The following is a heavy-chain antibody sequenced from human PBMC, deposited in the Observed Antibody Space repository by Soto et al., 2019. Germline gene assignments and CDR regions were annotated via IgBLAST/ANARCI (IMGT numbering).Heavy chain of an antibody. D-gene: IGHD2-2*01. CDR1: GFTFDRYG. Sequence: GGSLRLSCAASGFTFDRYGMHWVRQAPGKGLEWVAVMWSDGSTEYYADSVKGRFTISRDNSKNTMYLQMNSLRGEDTGVYYCARGRIPSAIFDWFDPWGQGTLVTVSS. J-gene: IGHJ5*02. CDR2: MWSDGSTE. CDR3: ARGRIPSAIFDWFDP. V-gene: IGHV3-33*01.